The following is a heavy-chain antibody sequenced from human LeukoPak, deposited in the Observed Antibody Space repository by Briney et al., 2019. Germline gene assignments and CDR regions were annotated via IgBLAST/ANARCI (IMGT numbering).Heavy chain of an antibody. CDR2: IYYSGST. V-gene: IGHV4-39*07. Sequence: SETLSLTCTVSGGSISSSSYYWGWIRQPPGKGLEWIGSIYYSGSTYYNPSLKSRVTISVDTSKNQFSLKLSSVTAADTAVYYCARDPAAAGTSGAFDIWGQGTMVTVSS. CDR1: GGSISSSSYY. D-gene: IGHD6-13*01. CDR3: ARDPAAAGTSGAFDI. J-gene: IGHJ3*02.